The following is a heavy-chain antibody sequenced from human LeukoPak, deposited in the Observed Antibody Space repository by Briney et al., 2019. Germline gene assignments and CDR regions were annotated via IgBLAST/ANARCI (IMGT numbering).Heavy chain of an antibody. J-gene: IGHJ4*02. D-gene: IGHD3-22*01. CDR1: GFTFDDYA. V-gene: IGHV3-23*01. Sequence: GGSLRLSCAASGFTFDDYAMHWVRQAPGKGLEWVSGISGRGDNTYYADSVKGRFTISRDNSKNTLYVQVNSLGTEDTAAYYCAKGSYYDSSGSFYFDYWGQGTLVTVSS. CDR2: ISGRGDNT. CDR3: AKGSYYDSSGSFYFDY.